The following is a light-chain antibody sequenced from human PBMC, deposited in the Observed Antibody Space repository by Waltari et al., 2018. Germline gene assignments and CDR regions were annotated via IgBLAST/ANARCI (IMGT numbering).Light chain of an antibody. CDR1: QSLLQSNGNTY. V-gene: IGKV2-40*01. Sequence: DIVMSLTPLSLPITPGEPASISCWSSQSLLQSNGNTYLHWYLQKPGQSPQLLIFGGSNRASGVPDRFSGSGSGTDFTLKISKVEAEDVGVYYCVQTITFPYSFGQGTKVEIK. CDR3: VQTITFPYS. J-gene: IGKJ2*03. CDR2: GGS.